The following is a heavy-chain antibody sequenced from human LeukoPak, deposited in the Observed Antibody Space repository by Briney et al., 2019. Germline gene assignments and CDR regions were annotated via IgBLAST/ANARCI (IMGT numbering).Heavy chain of an antibody. V-gene: IGHV1-18*01. J-gene: IGHJ4*02. CDR2: ISAYNGNT. D-gene: IGHD5-18*01. CDR1: GYTFTSYG. Sequence: GASVKVSCKASGYTFTSYGISWVRQAPGQGLEWMGWISAYNGNTNYAQKLQGRVTMTTDTSTSTAYMELRSLRSDDTAVYYCARGEMGSGYSYGPPFDYWGQGTLVTVSS. CDR3: ARGEMGSGYSYGPPFDY.